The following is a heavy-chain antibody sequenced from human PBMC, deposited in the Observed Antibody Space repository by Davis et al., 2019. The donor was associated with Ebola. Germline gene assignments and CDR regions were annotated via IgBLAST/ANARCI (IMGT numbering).Heavy chain of an antibody. CDR2: ISAYNGNT. J-gene: IGHJ4*02. V-gene: IGHV1-18*01. D-gene: IGHD3-16*02. CDR3: ARDVMITFGGVIVETYYFDY. CDR1: GYTFTSYG. Sequence: ASVKVSCKASGYTFTSYGISWVRQASGQGLEWMGWISAYNGNTNYAQKLQGRVTMTTDTSTSTAYMELRSLRSDDTAVYYCARDVMITFGGVIVETYYFDYWGQGTLVTVSS.